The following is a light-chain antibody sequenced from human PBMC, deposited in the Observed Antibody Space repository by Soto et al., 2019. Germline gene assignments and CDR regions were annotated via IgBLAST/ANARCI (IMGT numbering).Light chain of an antibody. V-gene: IGLV2-14*01. J-gene: IGLJ2*01. CDR2: DVD. Sequence: QSALTQPASISGSPGQSITISCTGTNSDVGGYNYVSWYQQYPGKAPKLMIYDVDNRPSGVSYRFSGSKSGKTASLTISGPRAGRGADFYCRSYTPPSTVVLGGGT. CDR3: RSYTPPSTVV. CDR1: NSDVGGYNY.